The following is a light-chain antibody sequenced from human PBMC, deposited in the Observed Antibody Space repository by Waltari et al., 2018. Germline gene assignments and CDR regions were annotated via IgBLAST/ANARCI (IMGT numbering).Light chain of an antibody. CDR3: SSYAGSNTGL. CDR2: EVR. V-gene: IGLV2-11*01. J-gene: IGLJ2*01. Sequence: ALTQPRSVSGSPGQSVTISCTGTSSDIGNYNYVSWYQQHPGTAPRLMIYEVRKRPSGFSDRFSGSKSGNTASLTISGLQAEDEADYFCSSYAGSNTGLFGGGTRLTVL. CDR1: SSDIGNYNY.